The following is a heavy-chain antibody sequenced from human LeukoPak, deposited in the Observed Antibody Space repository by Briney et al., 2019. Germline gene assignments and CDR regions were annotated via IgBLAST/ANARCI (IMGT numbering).Heavy chain of an antibody. CDR1: GGSISSYY. CDR2: IYTSGST. CDR3: ARGGVTGTTNWFDP. D-gene: IGHD1-7*01. V-gene: IGHV4-4*07. Sequence: SETLSLTCTVSGGSISSYYWSWIRQPAGKGLEWIGRIYTSGSTNYNPSLKSRVTMSVDTSKNQFSLKMSSVTAADTAVYYCARGGVTGTTNWFDPWGQGILVTVSS. J-gene: IGHJ5*02.